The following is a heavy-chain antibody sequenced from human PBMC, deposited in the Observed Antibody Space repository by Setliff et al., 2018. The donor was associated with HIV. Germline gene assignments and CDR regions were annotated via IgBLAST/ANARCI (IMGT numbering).Heavy chain of an antibody. CDR2: VIPIAGTA. CDR1: GGTFSSYA. V-gene: IGHV1-69*05. CDR3: ARDFGGYCSSTNCPGLFDP. J-gene: IGHJ5*02. D-gene: IGHD2-2*01. Sequence: SVKVSCKASGGTFSSYAISWVRQAPGQGLEWMGGVIPIAGTANYAQKFQGRVTITTDESTTTAYMELSSLRSEDTAVYYCARDFGGYCSSTNCPGLFDPWGQGTLVTVSS.